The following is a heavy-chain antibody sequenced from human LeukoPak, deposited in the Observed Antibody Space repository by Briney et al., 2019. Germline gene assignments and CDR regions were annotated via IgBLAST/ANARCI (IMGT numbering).Heavy chain of an antibody. CDR1: GFTVSNNY. D-gene: IGHD5-18*01. CDR3: ARDRGGYTYGYGWWFDP. CDR2: IYSAGST. V-gene: IGHV3-66*01. J-gene: IGHJ5*02. Sequence: GGSLRLSCAVSGFTVSNNYMSWVRQAPGKGLEWVSVIYSAGSTFYADPVKGRFTISRDNSKNTLYLQMNSLRAEDTAVYYCARDRGGYTYGYGWWFDPWGQGTLVTVSS.